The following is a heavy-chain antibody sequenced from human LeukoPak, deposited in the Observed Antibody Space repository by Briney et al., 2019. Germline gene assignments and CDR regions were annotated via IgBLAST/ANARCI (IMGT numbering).Heavy chain of an antibody. CDR2: ISGSGGST. V-gene: IGHV3-23*01. J-gene: IGHJ4*02. CDR3: ANGRDSVAVNFDY. CDR1: GFTFSSYA. D-gene: IGHD6-19*01. Sequence: GGSLRLSCAASGFTFSSYAMSWVRQAPGKGLEWVSAISGSGGSTYYADSVKGRFTISRDNSKNTLYLQMNSLRVEDTAVYYCANGRDSVAVNFDYWGQGTLVTVSS.